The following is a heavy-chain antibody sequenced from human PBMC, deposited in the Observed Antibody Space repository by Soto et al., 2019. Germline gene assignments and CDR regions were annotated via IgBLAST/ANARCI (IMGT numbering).Heavy chain of an antibody. Sequence: QVQLQESGPGLVKPSETLSLTCTVSGGSISSYYWSWIRQPPGKGLEWIGYIYYSGSTNYNPSLKSRVTISVDTSKNQFSLKLSSVTAADTAVYYCARGAYYYDSSGYFKCWGQGTLVTVSS. CDR2: IYYSGST. CDR1: GGSISSYY. V-gene: IGHV4-59*01. J-gene: IGHJ4*02. CDR3: ARGAYYYDSSGYFKC. D-gene: IGHD3-22*01.